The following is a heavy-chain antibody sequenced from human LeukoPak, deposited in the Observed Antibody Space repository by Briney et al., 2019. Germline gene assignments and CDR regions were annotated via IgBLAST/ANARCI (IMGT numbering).Heavy chain of an antibody. CDR2: IFGGGVT. CDR3: AKEGGSGWTHINHCDY. Sequence: SETLSLTCTGSGESINSHHWSWIRQPAGKGLEWIGRIFGGGVTNYDSSLKSRVSISLDTSKNQFSLKMSSVTAADTAVYYCAKEGGSGWTHINHCDYWGQGILVIVSS. CDR1: GESINSHH. V-gene: IGHV4-4*07. D-gene: IGHD6-19*01. J-gene: IGHJ4*02.